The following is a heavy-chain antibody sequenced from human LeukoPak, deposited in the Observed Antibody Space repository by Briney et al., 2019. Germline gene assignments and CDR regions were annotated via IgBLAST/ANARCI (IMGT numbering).Heavy chain of an antibody. Sequence: GGSLRLSCATSGFSLSGHRMSWVRKPPGKGLEWVANIKAGGSEKYYVDSVKGRFTISRDDAKRTVDLQMDNLRTEDTAVYYCAYRNNFEYWGQGTLVTVSS. CDR3: AYRNNFEY. CDR2: IKAGGSEK. J-gene: IGHJ4*02. D-gene: IGHD1-26*01. CDR1: GFSLSGHR. V-gene: IGHV3-7*05.